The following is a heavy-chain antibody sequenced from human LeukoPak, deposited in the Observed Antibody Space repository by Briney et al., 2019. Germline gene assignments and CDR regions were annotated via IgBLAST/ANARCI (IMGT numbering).Heavy chain of an antibody. D-gene: IGHD3/OR15-3a*01. CDR3: ARRGYDFWTGSSYYFDY. CDR1: GGSFSGHY. CDR2: INHSGST. V-gene: IGHV4-34*01. Sequence: RTSETLSLTCAVYGGSFSGHYWSYIRQPPGKGLEWIGEINHSGSTKYNPSLKSRVTISIDTFRNQFSLKLSSVTAADAAVYYCARRGYDFWTGSSYYFDYWDQGTLVTVSS. J-gene: IGHJ4*02.